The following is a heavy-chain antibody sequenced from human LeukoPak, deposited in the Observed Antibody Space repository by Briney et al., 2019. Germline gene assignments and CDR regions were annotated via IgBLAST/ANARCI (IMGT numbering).Heavy chain of an antibody. CDR1: GGSISSSSYY. D-gene: IGHD6-6*01. V-gene: IGHV4-39*01. CDR2: IYYSGST. J-gene: IGHJ4*02. Sequence: SETLSLTCTVSGGSISSSSYYWGWIRQPPGKGLEWIGSIYYSGSTYYNPSLKSRVTISVDTSKIQFSLKLSSVTAADTAVYYCARQGAGTARSFDYWGQGTLVTVSS. CDR3: ARQGAGTARSFDY.